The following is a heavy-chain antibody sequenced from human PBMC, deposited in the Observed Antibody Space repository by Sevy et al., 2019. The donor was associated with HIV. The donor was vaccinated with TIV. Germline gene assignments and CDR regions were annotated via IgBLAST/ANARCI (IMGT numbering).Heavy chain of an antibody. CDR2: IWYDGSNK. V-gene: IGHV3-33*01. CDR1: GFTFSSYG. CDR3: ATEQWLGHFDY. Sequence: GGSLRLSCAASGFTFSSYGMHWVRQAPGKGLEWVAVIWYDGSNKYYADSVKGRFTISRDNSKNTLYLQMNSLRAEDTAVYYCATEQWLGHFDYWGQGTLVTVSS. J-gene: IGHJ4*02. D-gene: IGHD6-19*01.